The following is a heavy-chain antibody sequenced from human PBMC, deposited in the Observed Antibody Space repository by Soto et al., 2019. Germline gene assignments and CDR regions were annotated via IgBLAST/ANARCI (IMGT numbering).Heavy chain of an antibody. D-gene: IGHD2-2*01. CDR2: INHSGST. CDR3: AKDIVPLGHCSSTICYGAFDT. Sequence: PSETLSLTCAVYGGSFSGYCWSWIRQPPGKGLEWIGEINHSGSTNYNPSLKSRVTISVDTSKNQFSLKLSTVTAADTAVYYCAKDIVPLGHCSSTICYGAFDTRGQGTMVTVSS. J-gene: IGHJ3*02. V-gene: IGHV4-34*01. CDR1: GGSFSGYC.